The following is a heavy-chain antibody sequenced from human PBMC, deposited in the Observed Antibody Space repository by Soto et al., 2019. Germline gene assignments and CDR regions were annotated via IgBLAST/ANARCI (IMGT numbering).Heavy chain of an antibody. V-gene: IGHV4-59*08. J-gene: IGHJ5*02. Sequence: PSETLSLTCTVSGGSISSYYWSWIRQPPGKGLEWIGYIYYSGNTNYNPALKSRVTISVDTSQNQFSLKLNSVTPADTAVYYCARHDNCGGASCSTGRCFDPWGKGTLVTVSS. CDR2: IYYSGNT. CDR1: GGSISSYY. CDR3: ARHDNCGGASCSTGRCFDP. D-gene: IGHD2-21*01.